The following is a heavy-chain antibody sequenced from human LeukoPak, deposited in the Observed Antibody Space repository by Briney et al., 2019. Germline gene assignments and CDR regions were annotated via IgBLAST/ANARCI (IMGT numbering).Heavy chain of an antibody. CDR2: MNPNSGNT. V-gene: IGHV1-18*01. Sequence: ASVTVSCKASGYTFTSYDINWVRQAPGQGLEWMGWMNPNSGNTNYAQKLQGRVTMTTDTSTSTAYMELRSLRSDDTAVYYCARLTRGYFDWLLSYYFDYWGQRTLVTVSS. CDR1: GYTFTSYD. CDR3: ARLTRGYFDWLLSYYFDY. D-gene: IGHD3-9*01. J-gene: IGHJ4*02.